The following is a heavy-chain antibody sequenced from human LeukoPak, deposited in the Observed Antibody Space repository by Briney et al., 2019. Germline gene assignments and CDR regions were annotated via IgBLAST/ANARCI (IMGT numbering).Heavy chain of an antibody. Sequence: GGSLGLSCAVSGFTFSNYWWTWFRQAPGKGLEWVAHIKEDGSEKYYVDSVKGRFTISRDNAKNSLYLQMNSLRAEDTAIYYCARSQNWWLDYWGQGTLVTVSS. V-gene: IGHV3-7*01. CDR1: GFTFSNYW. CDR3: ARSQNWWLDY. CDR2: IKEDGSEK. D-gene: IGHD2-15*01. J-gene: IGHJ4*02.